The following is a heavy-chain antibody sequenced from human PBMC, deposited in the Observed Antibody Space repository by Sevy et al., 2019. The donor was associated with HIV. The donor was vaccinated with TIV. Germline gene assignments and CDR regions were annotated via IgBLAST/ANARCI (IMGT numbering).Heavy chain of an antibody. J-gene: IGHJ4*02. CDR3: ASRDTTMITDLDY. Sequence: GGSLRLSCRASGFTFSNYAMSWVRQAPGKGPEWVSGINNGGSTYYADSVKGRFTISRDNSKKMVFLQMNSLRAEDTAVYYCASRDTTMITDLDYWGQGALVTVSS. CDR1: GFTFSNYA. CDR2: INNGGST. V-gene: IGHV3-23*01. D-gene: IGHD5-18*01.